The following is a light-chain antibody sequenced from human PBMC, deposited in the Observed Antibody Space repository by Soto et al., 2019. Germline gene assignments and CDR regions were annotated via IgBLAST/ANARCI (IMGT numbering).Light chain of an antibody. CDR1: QSISSY. V-gene: IGKV1-39*01. J-gene: IGKJ1*01. CDR2: AAS. Sequence: DIQMTPSPSSLSASVGDGVTITCRASQSISSYVSWYQQKPGKAPKLLIYAASRLQSGVPSRFSCSRSGTDFTLTISSLQPEDFATYYCQQSYSRVTFGQGTKVEIK. CDR3: QQSYSRVT.